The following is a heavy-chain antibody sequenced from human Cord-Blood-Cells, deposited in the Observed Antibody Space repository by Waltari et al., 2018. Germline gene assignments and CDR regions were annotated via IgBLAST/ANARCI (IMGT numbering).Heavy chain of an antibody. V-gene: IGHV4-59*01. CDR1: GGSISSYY. D-gene: IGHD5-12*01. J-gene: IGHJ3*02. CDR2: IYYSGST. CDR3: ATARTSFLAARGYSGYVDAFDI. Sequence: QVQLQESGPGLVKPSETLSLTCTVSGGSISSYYWSWIRQPPGKGLEWIGYIYYSGSTNYNPSLKSRVTISVDTSKNQFSLKLSSVTAADTAVYYCATARTSFLAARGYSGYVDAFDIWGQGTMVTVSS.